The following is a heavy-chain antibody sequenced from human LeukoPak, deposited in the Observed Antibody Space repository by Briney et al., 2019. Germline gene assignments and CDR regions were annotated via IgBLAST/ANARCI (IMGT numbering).Heavy chain of an antibody. CDR3: VRDSYYGSGNYLGA. J-gene: IGHJ5*02. CDR1: GFTFENYG. Sequence: GRSLKLSCAASGFTFENYGMHWVRQTPGKGLEWVSGLSWNSVSIGYADSVKGRFTISRDNAKNSLYLQMNSLRVEDTALYYCVRDSYYGSGNYLGAWGQGTLVTVSS. CDR2: LSWNSVSI. D-gene: IGHD3-10*01. V-gene: IGHV3-9*01.